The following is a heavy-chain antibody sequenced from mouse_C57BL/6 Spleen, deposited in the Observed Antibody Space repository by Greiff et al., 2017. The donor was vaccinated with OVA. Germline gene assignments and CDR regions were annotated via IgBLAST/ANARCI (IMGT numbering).Heavy chain of an antibody. V-gene: IGHV1-64*01. CDR3: ATGYSDYYAMDY. CDR2: IHPNSGST. D-gene: IGHD2-3*01. CDR1: GYTFTSYW. Sequence: QVQLQQSGAELVKPGASVKLSCKASGYTFTSYWMHWVKQRPGQGLEWIGMIHPNSGSTNYNEKFKSKATLTVDKSSSTAYMQLSSLTSEDSAVYYCATGYSDYYAMDYWGQGTSVTVSS. J-gene: IGHJ4*01.